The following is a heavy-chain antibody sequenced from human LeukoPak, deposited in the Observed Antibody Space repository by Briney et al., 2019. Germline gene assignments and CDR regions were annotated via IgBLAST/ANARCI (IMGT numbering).Heavy chain of an antibody. CDR1: GFTFSNSA. V-gene: IGHV3-23*01. CDR3: AIDRGRYYDSRGFYWGYYFDS. CDR2: VRGIGGST. Sequence: GGSLRPSCAAPGFTFSNSAMCCVRQAPGKRVGWVSTVRGIGGSTYYADSVKSRFTISRDNSKDTLYLQMSSVRVDDTVVYYCAIDRGRYYDSRGFYWGYYFDSWGQGVLVTVST. J-gene: IGHJ4*02. D-gene: IGHD3-22*01.